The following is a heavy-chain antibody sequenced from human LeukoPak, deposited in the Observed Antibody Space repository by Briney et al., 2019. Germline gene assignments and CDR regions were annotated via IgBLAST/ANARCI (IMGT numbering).Heavy chain of an antibody. CDR2: IYYSGST. Sequence: PSETLSLTCTVSGGSISSYYWSWIRQPPGKGLEWIGYIYYSGSTYYNPSLKSRVTISVDTSKNQFSLKLSSVTAADTAVYYCARAPYYYDSSGYPVHYFDYWGQGTLVTVSS. CDR1: GGSISSYY. CDR3: ARAPYYYDSSGYPVHYFDY. V-gene: IGHV4-59*06. D-gene: IGHD3-22*01. J-gene: IGHJ4*02.